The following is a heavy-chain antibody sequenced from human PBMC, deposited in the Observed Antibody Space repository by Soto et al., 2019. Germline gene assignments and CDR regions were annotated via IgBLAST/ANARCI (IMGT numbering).Heavy chain of an antibody. CDR1: GGSISSGGYY. CDR3: ARSLRGYSGYDFAFDI. V-gene: IGHV4-31*03. CDR2: IYYSGST. Sequence: SETLSLTCTVSGGSISSGGYYWSWIRQHPGKGLEWIGYIYYSGSTYYNPSLKSRVTISVDTSKNQFSLKLSSVTAADTAVYYCARSLRGYSGYDFAFDIWGQGTMVTVS. J-gene: IGHJ3*02. D-gene: IGHD5-12*01.